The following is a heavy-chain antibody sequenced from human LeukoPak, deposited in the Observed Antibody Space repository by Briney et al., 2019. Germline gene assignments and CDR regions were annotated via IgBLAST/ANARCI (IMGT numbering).Heavy chain of an antibody. CDR2: IYTSGST. CDR3: ARDYYDSSGSYYFDY. J-gene: IGHJ4*02. CDR1: GGSISSYY. Sequence: ASETLSLTCTVSGGSISSYYWSWIRQPAGKGLEWIGRIYTSGSTNYNPSLKSRVTMSVDTSKNQFSLKLSSVTAADTAVYYCARDYYDSSGSYYFDYWGQGTLVTVSS. D-gene: IGHD3-22*01. V-gene: IGHV4-4*07.